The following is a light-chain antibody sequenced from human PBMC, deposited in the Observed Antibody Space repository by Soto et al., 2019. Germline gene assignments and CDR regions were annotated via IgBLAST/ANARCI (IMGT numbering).Light chain of an antibody. CDR1: QSFSSSY. CDR3: QHYGSSPPRVT. J-gene: IGKJ4*01. V-gene: IGKV3-20*01. Sequence: EIVLTQSPGALSLSPLEIATLSFMASQSFSSSYLAWYQQKPGQAPRLLIYGASSRATGIPDRFSGSGSKTDFTLTISRLEPEDFAVYYCQHYGSSPPRVTFGGGTKVDIK. CDR2: GAS.